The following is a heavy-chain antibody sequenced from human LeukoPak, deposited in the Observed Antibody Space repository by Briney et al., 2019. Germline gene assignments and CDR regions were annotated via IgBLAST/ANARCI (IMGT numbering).Heavy chain of an antibody. Sequence: PGGSLRLSCTGFGFSFGDNAMIWFRQSPGKGLQWVSLSRSRAHGGTTDYAASVMGRFTMSRDDSRNIAYLQMNSLETEDTAVYYCSRVERSSVNNYYYYMAVWGEGTSVTVSS. J-gene: IGHJ6*03. CDR1: GFSFGDNA. V-gene: IGHV3-49*03. D-gene: IGHD3-22*01. CDR2: SRSRAHGGTT. CDR3: SRVERSSVNNYYYYMAV.